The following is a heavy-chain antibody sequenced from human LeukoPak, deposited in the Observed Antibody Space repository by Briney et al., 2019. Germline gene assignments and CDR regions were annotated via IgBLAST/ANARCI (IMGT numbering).Heavy chain of an antibody. D-gene: IGHD1-1*01. J-gene: IGHJ4*02. V-gene: IGHV4-59*08. Sequence: PSETLSLTCTVPGGSISSYYWSWIRQPPGKGLEWIGYIYYSGSTNYNPSLKSRVTISVDTSKNQFSLKLSSVTAADTAVYYCARAGTTGFYFDYWGQGTLVTVSS. CDR3: ARAGTTGFYFDY. CDR2: IYYSGST. CDR1: GGSISSYY.